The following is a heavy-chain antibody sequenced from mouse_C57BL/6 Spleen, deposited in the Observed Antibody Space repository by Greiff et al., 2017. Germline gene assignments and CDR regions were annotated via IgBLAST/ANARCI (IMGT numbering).Heavy chain of an antibody. D-gene: IGHD1-1*01. Sequence: VQLQQPGAELVRPGSSVKLSCKASGYTFTSYWMHWVKQRPIQGLEWIGNIDPSDSETPSNQTFKDKATLTVDKSSSTAYMQLISLTAEDSAVYYCARDYGSTPFAYWGQGTLVTVSA. V-gene: IGHV1-52*01. CDR1: GYTFTSYW. J-gene: IGHJ3*01. CDR3: ARDYGSTPFAY. CDR2: IDPSDSET.